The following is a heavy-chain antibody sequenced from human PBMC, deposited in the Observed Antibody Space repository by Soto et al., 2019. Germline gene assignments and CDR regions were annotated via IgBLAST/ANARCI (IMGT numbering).Heavy chain of an antibody. J-gene: IGHJ5*02. CDR1: GLTFTSSA. CDR3: AAVDMPTVVTSQLGFDP. Sequence: SVKVSCKAPGLTFTSSAVQWVRQARGQRLEWIGWIVVGSGNTNYAQKIQERVTITRDMSTSTAYMELSSLRSEDTAVYYCAAVDMPTVVTSQLGFDPWGQGTLVTVSS. CDR2: IVVGSGNT. V-gene: IGHV1-58*01. D-gene: IGHD4-17*01.